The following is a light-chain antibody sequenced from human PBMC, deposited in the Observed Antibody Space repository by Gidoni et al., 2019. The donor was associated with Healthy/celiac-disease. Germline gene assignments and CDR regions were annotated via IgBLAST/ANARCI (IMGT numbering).Light chain of an antibody. V-gene: IGKV1-39*01. CDR2: AAS. CDR3: QQSYSTPYT. J-gene: IGKJ2*01. CDR1: QSISSY. Sequence: DIQMTQSPSSLSASVGDRVTITCRASQSISSYLNWYQQKPGKAHKLLIYAASSLQSGVPSRFSGSGSVSDFTLTISSLQPEDFATYYFQQSYSTPYTFXXXTKLEIK.